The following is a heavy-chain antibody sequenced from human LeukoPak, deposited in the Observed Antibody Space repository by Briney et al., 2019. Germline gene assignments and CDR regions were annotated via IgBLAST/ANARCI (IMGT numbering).Heavy chain of an antibody. Sequence: ASVKVSCKASGYTFTGYYMHWVRQAPGQGLEWMGWINPNSGGTNYAQKFQDRVTMTRDTSISTAYMELSRLRSDDTAVYYCARAYSGYDLGGAKGYWGQGTLVTVSS. CDR3: ARAYSGYDLGGAKGY. V-gene: IGHV1-2*02. CDR1: GYTFTGYY. CDR2: INPNSGGT. J-gene: IGHJ4*02. D-gene: IGHD5-12*01.